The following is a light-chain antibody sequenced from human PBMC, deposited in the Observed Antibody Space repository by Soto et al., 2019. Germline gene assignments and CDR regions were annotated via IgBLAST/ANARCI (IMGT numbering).Light chain of an antibody. Sequence: AIQMAQSPSSLSASVGDRVTITCRASQGIGNDVGWYQQKPGKAPKLLLYAATTLQSGVPSRFSGTKSCTDFTLTISGLQPEDFATYYCLHDHNYPLTVGGGTVVEIK. V-gene: IGKV1-6*02. J-gene: IGKJ4*01. CDR2: AAT. CDR1: QGIGND. CDR3: LHDHNYPLT.